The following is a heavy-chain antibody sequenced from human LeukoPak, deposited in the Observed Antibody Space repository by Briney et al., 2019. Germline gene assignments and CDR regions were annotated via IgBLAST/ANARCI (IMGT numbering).Heavy chain of an antibody. J-gene: IGHJ3*02. V-gene: IGHV4-30-2*01. CDR3: ASRLPPRAFDI. CDR2: IYHSGSP. CDR1: GGSISSGGYS. Sequence: SQTLSLTCAVSGGSISSGGYSWSWIRQPPGKGLEWIGYIYHSGSPYYNPSLKSRVTISVDRSKNQFSLKLSSVTAADTAVYYCASRLPPRAFDIWGQGTMVTVSS. D-gene: IGHD3-16*01.